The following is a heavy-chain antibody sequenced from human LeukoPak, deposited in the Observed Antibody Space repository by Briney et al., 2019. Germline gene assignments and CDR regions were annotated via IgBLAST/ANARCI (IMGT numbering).Heavy chain of an antibody. J-gene: IGHJ3*02. CDR1: GGSISSGSYY. CDR2: IYTSGST. V-gene: IGHV4-61*02. CDR3: ARDRPSAIDAFDI. Sequence: SQTLSLTCTVSGGSISSGSYYWSWIRQPAGKGLEWFGRIYTSGSTNYNPSLKSRVTISVDTSKHQFSLKRSSVAAADTAVYYCARDRPSAIDAFDIWGQGTMVTVSS. D-gene: IGHD5-18*01.